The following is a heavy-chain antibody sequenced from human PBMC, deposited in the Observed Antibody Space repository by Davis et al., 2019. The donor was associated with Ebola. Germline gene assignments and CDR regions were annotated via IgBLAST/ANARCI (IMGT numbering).Heavy chain of an antibody. CDR2: MNPNSGNT. J-gene: IGHJ4*02. CDR3: ARSYYYDSSGYYLDY. D-gene: IGHD3-22*01. V-gene: IGHV1-8*01. Sequence: GESLKVSCKASGYTFTSYDINWVRQATGQGLEWMGWMNPNSGNTGYAQKFQGRITMTRNISITTAYMELNSLRSEDTAVYYCARSYYYDSSGYYLDYWGQGTLVTVSS. CDR1: GYTFTSYD.